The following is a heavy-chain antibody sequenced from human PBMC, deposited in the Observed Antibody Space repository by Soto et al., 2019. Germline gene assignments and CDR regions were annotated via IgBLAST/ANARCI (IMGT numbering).Heavy chain of an antibody. D-gene: IGHD4-17*01. J-gene: IGHJ3*02. V-gene: IGHV3-53*04. CDR3: ASSYGQPTVTVPDDAFDI. Sequence: EVQLVESGGGLVQPGGSLRLSCAASGFTVSSNYMSWVRQAPGKGLEWVSVIYSGGSTYYADSVKGRFTISRHNSKNTLYLQMNSLRAEDTAVYYCASSYGQPTVTVPDDAFDIWGQGTMVTVSS. CDR2: IYSGGST. CDR1: GFTVSSNY.